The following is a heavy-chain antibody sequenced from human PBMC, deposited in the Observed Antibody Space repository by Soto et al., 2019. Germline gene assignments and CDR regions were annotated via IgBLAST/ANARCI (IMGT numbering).Heavy chain of an antibody. CDR2: ISGSGGTT. D-gene: IGHD2-15*01. J-gene: IGHJ4*02. Sequence: RGAPRLSRGGPGFTLSNQALFLGRPVPGKGREWVSTISGSGGTTYYADSVKGRFTISRDNSKNTLSVQMNSLRAEDTAVYYCAKVPRYCSGGSCFGGYFDYWGQGTLVTVSS. CDR1: GFTLSNQA. CDR3: AKVPRYCSGGSCFGGYFDY. V-gene: IGHV3-23*01.